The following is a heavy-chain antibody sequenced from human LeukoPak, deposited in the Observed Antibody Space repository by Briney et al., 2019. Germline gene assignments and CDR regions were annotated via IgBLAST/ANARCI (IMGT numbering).Heavy chain of an antibody. V-gene: IGHV4-39*01. CDR2: IYYSGST. D-gene: IGHD6-13*01. Sequence: SGTLSLTCTVSGGSISRGRYYWDWIRQPPGKGLEWIGSIYYSGSTYYNPSLKSRVTISVDTSKNQFSLKLSSVTAADTAVYYCARHSEYSSSWYCLDYWGQGTLVTVSS. CDR3: ARHSEYSSSWYCLDY. J-gene: IGHJ4*02. CDR1: GGSISRGRYY.